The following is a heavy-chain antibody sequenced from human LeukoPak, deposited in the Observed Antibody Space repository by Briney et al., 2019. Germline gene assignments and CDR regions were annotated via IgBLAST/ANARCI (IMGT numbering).Heavy chain of an antibody. V-gene: IGHV3-66*01. CDR2: IYIDGGT. Sequence: GGSLRLSCAASGFTVSSKYMSWVRQAPGKGLEWVSVIYIDGGTYYADSVKGRFTISRDNSKNTLLLQMNSPRAEDTAVYYCARGHYSNRLGGQGTLVTVSS. J-gene: IGHJ4*02. CDR1: GFTVSSKY. CDR3: ARGHYSNRL. D-gene: IGHD2-2*01.